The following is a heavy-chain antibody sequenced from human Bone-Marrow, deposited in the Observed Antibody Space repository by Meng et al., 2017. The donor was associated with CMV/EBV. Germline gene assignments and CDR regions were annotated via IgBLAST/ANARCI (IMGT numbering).Heavy chain of an antibody. CDR1: GFTFSNYN. V-gene: IGHV3-21*01. D-gene: IGHD1-26*01. J-gene: IGHJ3*02. CDR2: ISSSSSYI. CDR3: ARGRRSGTPAFDI. Sequence: GGSLRLSRAASGFTFSNYNMNWVRQAPGKGLEWVSSISSSSSYIYYADSMKGRFTISRDNAEDSLYLQMNSLRAEDTAVYFCARGRRSGTPAFDIWGQGTMVTVSS.